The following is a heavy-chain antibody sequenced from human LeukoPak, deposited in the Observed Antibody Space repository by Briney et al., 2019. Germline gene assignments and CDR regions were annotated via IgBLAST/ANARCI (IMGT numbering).Heavy chain of an antibody. CDR2: IYNSGST. Sequence: SETLSLTCTVSGGSTTSYHWSWIRQPPGKGLEWIGYIYNSGSTNYNPSLESRVTISIDTSKNQFSLKLSSVTAADTAVYYCARGGEYGGYSRFDSWGQGTLVTVSS. CDR3: ARGGEYGGYSRFDS. D-gene: IGHD5-12*01. J-gene: IGHJ4*02. CDR1: GGSTTSYH. V-gene: IGHV4-59*01.